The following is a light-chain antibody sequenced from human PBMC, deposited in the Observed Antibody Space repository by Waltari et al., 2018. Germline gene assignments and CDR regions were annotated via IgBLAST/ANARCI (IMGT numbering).Light chain of an antibody. CDR2: DGA. Sequence: QSALTQPASMSGSPGQSITISCTGTSSDVDGFNFVSWYQQYPGKAPKLIVYDGANRPSGLSHRFSGSRSGNTASLTISGLQAEDEADYYCSSYTSVNTRFGGGTKLTVL. CDR1: SSDVDGFNF. J-gene: IGLJ2*01. CDR3: SSYTSVNTR. V-gene: IGLV2-14*03.